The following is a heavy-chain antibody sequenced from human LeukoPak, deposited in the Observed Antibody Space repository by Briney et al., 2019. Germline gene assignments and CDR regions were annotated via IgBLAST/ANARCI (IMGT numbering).Heavy chain of an antibody. V-gene: IGHV4-30-4*08. CDR3: ARDYIVVVPAALRRYYYYYMDV. CDR1: RGSISRGDYY. CDR2: IYYSGST. D-gene: IGHD2-2*01. J-gene: IGHJ6*03. Sequence: SQTLSLTCTVSRGSISRGDYYWGWIRQPPGKGLEWIGYIYYSGSTYYNLSLKSRVTISVDTSKNQFSLKLSSVTAADTAVYYCARDYIVVVPAALRRYYYYYMDVWGKGTTVTVSS.